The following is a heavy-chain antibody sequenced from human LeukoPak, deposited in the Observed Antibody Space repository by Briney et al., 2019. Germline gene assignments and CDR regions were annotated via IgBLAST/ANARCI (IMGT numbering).Heavy chain of an antibody. CDR3: ARIDDASYCSGGSCYGR. Sequence: GESLKISCKGSGYSFTSYWIGWVRQMPGKGLEWMGIIYPGDSDTRYSPSFQGQVTISADKSISTAYLQWSNLKASDTAMYYCARIDDASYCSGGSCYGRWGQGTLVTVSS. J-gene: IGHJ4*02. D-gene: IGHD2-15*01. CDR2: IYPGDSDT. V-gene: IGHV5-51*01. CDR1: GYSFTSYW.